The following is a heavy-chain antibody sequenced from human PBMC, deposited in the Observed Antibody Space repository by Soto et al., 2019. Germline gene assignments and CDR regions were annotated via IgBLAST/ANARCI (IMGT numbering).Heavy chain of an antibody. D-gene: IGHD2-15*01. CDR1: GFSFSSYA. CDR2: ISSSGDST. CDR3: AKSGGAFVVVVAATSWKYGLEV. Sequence: EGQLLESGGGLIQPGGSLRLSCAASGFSFSSYAMNWVRQAPGRGLEWVSGISSSGDSTSLADSVKGRFAISRDNSKNPLYLQRSSLRGQETAVYYCAKSGGAFVVVVAATSWKYGLEVWGQGTTVTV. J-gene: IGHJ6*02. V-gene: IGHV3-23*01.